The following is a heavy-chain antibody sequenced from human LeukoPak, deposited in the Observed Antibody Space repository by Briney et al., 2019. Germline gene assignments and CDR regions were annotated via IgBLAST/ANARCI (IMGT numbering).Heavy chain of an antibody. CDR1: GFTVSNNY. Sequence: GGSLRLSCAASGFTVSNNYMSWVRQAPGKGLEWVSVIYSGDNTYYVESVKGRFTISRDNSKNTLFLQMNRLRAEDTAVYYCAKGAQDFGDSTTDYWGQGTLVTVSS. CDR2: IYSGDNT. CDR3: AKGAQDFGDSTTDY. J-gene: IGHJ4*02. V-gene: IGHV3-53*05. D-gene: IGHD4-17*01.